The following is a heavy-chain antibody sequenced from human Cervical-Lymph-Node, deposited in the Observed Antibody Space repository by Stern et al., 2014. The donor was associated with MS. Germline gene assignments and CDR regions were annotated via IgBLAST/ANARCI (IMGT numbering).Heavy chain of an antibody. CDR2: INPTFGTT. CDR1: GGTFSSDV. V-gene: IGHV1-69*01. J-gene: IGHJ4*02. Sequence: QMQLVQSGAEVKKPGSSVKVSCKASGGTFSSDVISWVRQAPGQGLDWMGGINPTFGTTNYAQKFQGRVKITADESMSTAYMELSSLRSEDTALYYCATTFRWGQGTLITVSS. D-gene: IGHD3-16*01. CDR3: ATTFR.